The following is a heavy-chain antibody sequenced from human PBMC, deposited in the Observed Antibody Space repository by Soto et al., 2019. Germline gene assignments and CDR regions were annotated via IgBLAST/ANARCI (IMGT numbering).Heavy chain of an antibody. D-gene: IGHD3-22*01. CDR1: GGSFSSYH. Sequence: PSETLSLTCTVSGGSFSSYHWSWIRQPPGKGLEWIGHIYYSGRTNYNPSLKSRVTISGDTSKNQLSLKLSSATAADTAVYYCARDYYYDSRGYPGAYYYGMDVWGQGTTVTVSS. CDR2: IYYSGRT. CDR3: ARDYYYDSRGYPGAYYYGMDV. J-gene: IGHJ6*02. V-gene: IGHV4-59*01.